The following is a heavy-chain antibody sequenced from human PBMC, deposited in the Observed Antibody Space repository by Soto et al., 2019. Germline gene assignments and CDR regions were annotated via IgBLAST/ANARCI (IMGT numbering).Heavy chain of an antibody. J-gene: IGHJ4*02. D-gene: IGHD3-10*01. V-gene: IGHV6-1*01. Sequence: SLTLSLIFAISGGSVPRNLSACNCISQSPSRGLEWLGRIYFRSKLYNEYAPSVKSRITITPDTSKNQFSMQLNSVNPEDAALYYCARGGQIRGACSDNDCHYNFDSWGQGSQVTVSS. CDR3: ARGGQIRGACSDNDCHYNFDS. CDR1: GGSVPRNLSA. CDR2: IYFRSKLYN.